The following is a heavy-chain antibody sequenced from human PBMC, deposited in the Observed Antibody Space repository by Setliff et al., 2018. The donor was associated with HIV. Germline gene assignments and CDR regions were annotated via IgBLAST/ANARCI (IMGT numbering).Heavy chain of an antibody. CDR1: Y. J-gene: IGHJ6*03. V-gene: IGHV3-72*01. CDR2: TRNKVNSYTT. CDR3: ARGRLLWSGSYYYYYMDV. D-gene: IGHD3-10*01. Sequence: YWGWIRQAPGKGQEWVGRTRNKVNSYTTEYAASVKGRFTISRDDSKNSLYLQMNSLKTEDTAVYYCARGRLLWSGSYYYYYMDVWGKGTTVTVSS.